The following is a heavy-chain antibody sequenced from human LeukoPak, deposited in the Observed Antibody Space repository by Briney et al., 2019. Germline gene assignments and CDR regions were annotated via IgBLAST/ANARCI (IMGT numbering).Heavy chain of an antibody. J-gene: IGHJ4*02. Sequence: SETLSLTCTVSGGSISSYYWSWIRQPAGKGLEWIGRIYTSVSTNYNPSIKSRVTMSVDTSKNQFSLKLSSVTAADTAVYYWARNRLVIIGDYYFDYWGQRNLVTVSS. D-gene: IGHD3-9*01. CDR1: GGSISSYY. CDR2: IYTSVST. CDR3: ARNRLVIIGDYYFDY. V-gene: IGHV4-4*07.